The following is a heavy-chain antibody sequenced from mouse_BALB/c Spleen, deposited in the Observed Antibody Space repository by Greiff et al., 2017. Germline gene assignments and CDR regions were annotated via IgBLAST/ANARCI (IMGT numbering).Heavy chain of an antibody. V-gene: IGHV1S29*02. CDR2: IDPFNGGT. Sequence: EVKLQESGPELVKPGASVKISCKASGYTFTSYYMHWVKQSHGKSLEWIGYIDPFNGGTSYNQKFKGKATLTVDKSSSTAYMHLSSLTSEDSAVYYCARDYDYVYAMDYWGQGTSVTVSS. CDR3: ARDYDYVYAMDY. D-gene: IGHD2-4*01. CDR1: GYTFTSYY. J-gene: IGHJ4*01.